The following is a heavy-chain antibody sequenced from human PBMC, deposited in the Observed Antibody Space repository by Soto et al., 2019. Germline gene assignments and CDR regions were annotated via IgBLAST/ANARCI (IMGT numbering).Heavy chain of an antibody. CDR1: GYSFTNYV. V-gene: IGHV1-18*01. CDR2: ISPLQGNT. J-gene: IGHJ4*02. Sequence: QVQLVQSGAEVKKPGASVKVSCKASGYSFTNYVIHWVRQAPGQGLEWMGWISPLQGNTNYAQNVQGRVSVTTDTSTSTVYMELSGLRYDDTALYFCARSGEHPFDFWGQGTLVTVSS. CDR3: ARSGEHPFDF. D-gene: IGHD6-25*01.